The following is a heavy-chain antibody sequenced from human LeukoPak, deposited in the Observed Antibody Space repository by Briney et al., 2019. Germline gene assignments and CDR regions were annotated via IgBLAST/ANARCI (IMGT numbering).Heavy chain of an antibody. CDR1: GFTFRTYA. CDR3: AKRGVVIRVILVGFHKEAYYFDS. D-gene: IGHD3-22*01. V-gene: IGHV3-23*01. CDR2: VNDFGGDA. Sequence: GGSLRLSCSASGFTFRTYAMAWVRQAPGKGLEWVSSVNDFGGDAYYADSVKGRFTISRDNAKNTLFLQMNSLRAEDTAVYFCAKRGVVIRVILVGFHKEAYYFDSWGQGALVTVSS. J-gene: IGHJ4*02.